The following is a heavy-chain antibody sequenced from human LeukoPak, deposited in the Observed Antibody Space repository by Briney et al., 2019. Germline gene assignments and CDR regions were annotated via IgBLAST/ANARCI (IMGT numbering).Heavy chain of an antibody. CDR2: VNPNSGNT. J-gene: IGHJ4*02. V-gene: IGHV1-8*01. Sequence: ASVKVSCKASGYTFTSYDINWVRQATGQGLEWMGWVNPNSGNTGYAQKFQGRVTMTRNTSISTAYMELSSLRSEDTAAYYCARGRKRAAAGYYFDYWGQGTLVTVSS. D-gene: IGHD6-13*01. CDR3: ARGRKRAAAGYYFDY. CDR1: GYTFTSYD.